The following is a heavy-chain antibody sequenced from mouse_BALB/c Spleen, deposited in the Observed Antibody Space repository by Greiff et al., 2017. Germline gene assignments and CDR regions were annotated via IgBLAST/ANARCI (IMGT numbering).Heavy chain of an antibody. CDR2: ISSGGSYT. CDR3: ARTYGSSPFDY. CDR1: GFTFSSYA. J-gene: IGHJ2*01. V-gene: IGHV5-9-4*01. Sequence: EVQVVESGGGLVKPGGSLKLSCAASGFTFSSYAMSWVRQSPEKRLEWVAEISSGGSYTYYPDTVTGRFTISRDNAKNTLYLEMSSLRSEDTAMYYCARTYGSSPFDYWGQGTTLTVSS. D-gene: IGHD1-1*01.